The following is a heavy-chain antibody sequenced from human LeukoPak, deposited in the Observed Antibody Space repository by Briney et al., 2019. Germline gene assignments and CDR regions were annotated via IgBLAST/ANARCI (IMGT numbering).Heavy chain of an antibody. D-gene: IGHD1/OR15-1a*01. CDR1: GFTFSTYA. CDR2: ISDTGGNT. J-gene: IGHJ4*02. V-gene: IGHV3-23*01. Sequence: GGSLRLSCAASGFTFSTYAMSWVRQTPEKGLEWVSAISDTGGNTFYADSVKGRFTISRDNSKNTLYLQINSLRAEDTDIYYCAKGRTNDYWGQGTLVTVSS. CDR3: AKGRTNDY.